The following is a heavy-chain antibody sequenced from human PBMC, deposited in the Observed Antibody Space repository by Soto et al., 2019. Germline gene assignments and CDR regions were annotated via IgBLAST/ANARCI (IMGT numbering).Heavy chain of an antibody. CDR2: IYYSGST. D-gene: IGHD6-13*01. J-gene: IGHJ5*02. CDR3: ARRERAAGTDWWFDP. CDR1: GGSISSSSFH. Sequence: SETLFLTCTVSGGSISSSSFHLGWIRQPPGKGLEWIGSIYYSGSTYYSPSLKSRVTISVDTSKNQFSLKLSSVTAADTAVYYCARRERAAGTDWWFDPWGQGTLVTVLL. V-gene: IGHV4-39*01.